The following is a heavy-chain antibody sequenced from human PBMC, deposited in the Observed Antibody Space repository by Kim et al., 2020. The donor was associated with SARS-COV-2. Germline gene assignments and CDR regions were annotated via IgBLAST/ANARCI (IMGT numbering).Heavy chain of an antibody. CDR3: AKGRVGVDYYDSSGYFSYFDY. J-gene: IGHJ4*02. D-gene: IGHD3-22*01. CDR2: ISGSGGST. CDR1: GFTFSSYA. Sequence: GGSLRLSCAASGFTFSSYAMSWVRQAPGKGLEWVSAISGSGGSTYYADSVKGRFTISRDNSKNTLYLQMNSLRAEDTAVYYCAKGRVGVDYYDSSGYFSYFDYWGQGTLVTVSS. V-gene: IGHV3-23*01.